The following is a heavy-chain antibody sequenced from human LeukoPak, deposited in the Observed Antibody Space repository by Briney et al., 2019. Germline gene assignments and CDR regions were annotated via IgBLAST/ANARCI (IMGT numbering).Heavy chain of an antibody. J-gene: IGHJ3*02. CDR2: ISSSSSYI. CDR3: ARDRRTGDRSQDAFDI. D-gene: IGHD7-27*01. Sequence: GGSLRLSCAASGFTFSSYSMNWVRQAPGKGLGWVSSISSSSSYIYYADSVKGRFTISRDNAKNSLYLQMNSLRAEDTAVYYCARDRRTGDRSQDAFDIWGQGTMVTVSS. V-gene: IGHV3-21*01. CDR1: GFTFSSYS.